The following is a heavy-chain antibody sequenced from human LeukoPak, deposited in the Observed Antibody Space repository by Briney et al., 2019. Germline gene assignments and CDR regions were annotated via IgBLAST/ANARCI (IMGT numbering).Heavy chain of an antibody. CDR1: GFTFSNYA. CDR3: AMDRYFDILTRYSDY. J-gene: IGHJ4*02. D-gene: IGHD3-9*01. V-gene: IGHV3-23*01. Sequence: PGGSLRLSFAASGFTFSNYAMSWVRQAPGKGLEWVSGISDSGGSTNYADSVKGRFTISRDTSKNTLYLQMNSLRAEDTALYYCAMDRYFDILTRYSDYWGQGTLVTVSS. CDR2: ISDSGGST.